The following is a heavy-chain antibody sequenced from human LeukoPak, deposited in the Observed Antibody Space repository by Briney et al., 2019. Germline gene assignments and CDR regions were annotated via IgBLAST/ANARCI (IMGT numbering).Heavy chain of an antibody. CDR3: ARGYCSGGSCYSYYYYNYMDV. V-gene: IGHV4-39*07. D-gene: IGHD2-15*01. CDR1: GGYISSSSYY. CDR2: IYYSGST. J-gene: IGHJ6*03. Sequence: SETLSLTCTVSGGYISSSSYYWGWIRQPPGKGLEWIGSIYYSGSTYYNPSLKSRVTISVDTSKNQFSLKLSSVTAADTAVYYCARGYCSGGSCYSYYYYNYMDVWGKGTTVTVSS.